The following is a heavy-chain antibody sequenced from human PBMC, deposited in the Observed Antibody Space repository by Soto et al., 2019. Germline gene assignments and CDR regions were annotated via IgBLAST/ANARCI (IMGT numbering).Heavy chain of an antibody. D-gene: IGHD1-26*01. J-gene: IGHJ5*02. Sequence: QVQLVQSGAEVKKPGASVMVSCKTSGYIFTSYGVSWVRQAPGQGLEWKGWITAYNGNKNYVQKFQGRVNMITDTSTTTAYMELKGLRSDDTAVYYCARGGVGATSGWFDPWGQGTLVTVSS. CDR1: GYIFTSYG. V-gene: IGHV1-18*01. CDR3: ARGGVGATSGWFDP. CDR2: ITAYNGNK.